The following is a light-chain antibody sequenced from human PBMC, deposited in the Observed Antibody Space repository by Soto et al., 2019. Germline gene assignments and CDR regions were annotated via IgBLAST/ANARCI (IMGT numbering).Light chain of an antibody. J-gene: IGKJ1*01. CDR3: QQYNSFWT. V-gene: IGKV1-5*01. Sequence: DIQMTQSPSTLSASVGDRVTITCRASQSISSWLAWYQQKPGKAPRLLIYDASYLERGVPSRFSGSGSGTEFTLNISDLQPHDLATYYRQQYNSFWTFGQRTKVEI. CDR2: DAS. CDR1: QSISSW.